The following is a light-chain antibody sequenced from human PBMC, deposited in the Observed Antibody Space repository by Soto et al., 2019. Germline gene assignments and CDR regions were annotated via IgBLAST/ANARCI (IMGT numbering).Light chain of an antibody. V-gene: IGLV2-14*01. CDR1: SRDVGGYNY. Sequence: QSALTQPASVSGSPGHSITISCTGTSRDVGGYNYVSWYQQHPGKAPKLMIYEVSNRPSGVSNRFSGSKSGNTASLTISGLQAEDEDAYYCSSYTSSSTLEVVFGGGTKLTVL. CDR3: SSYTSSSTLEVV. J-gene: IGLJ2*01. CDR2: EVS.